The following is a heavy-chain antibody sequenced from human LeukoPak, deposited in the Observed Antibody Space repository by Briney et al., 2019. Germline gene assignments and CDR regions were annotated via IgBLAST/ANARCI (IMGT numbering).Heavy chain of an antibody. D-gene: IGHD3-22*01. Sequence: GASVKVSCKASGYTFTGYYMHWVRQPPGQGLEWMGWINPNSGGTNYAQKFQGRVTMTRDTSISTAYMELSRLRSDDTAVYYCATYYDSSGYDYYGMDVWGQGTTVTVSS. CDR2: INPNSGGT. V-gene: IGHV1-2*02. CDR1: GYTFTGYY. CDR3: ATYYDSSGYDYYGMDV. J-gene: IGHJ6*02.